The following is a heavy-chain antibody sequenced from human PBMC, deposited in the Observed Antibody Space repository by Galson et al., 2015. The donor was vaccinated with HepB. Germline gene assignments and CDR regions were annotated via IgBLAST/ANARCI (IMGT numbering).Heavy chain of an antibody. CDR3: TREDQDAANDAFDI. D-gene: IGHD1-1*01. V-gene: IGHV4-39*01. J-gene: IGHJ3*02. CDR2: TRYGGST. CDR1: GDSIFSSFYY. Sequence: LSLTCSVSGDSIFSSFYYWVWIRQPPGKGLEWIGSTRYGGSTTYNPALTSRVTISIDTSKNQFSLKLSAVTAADTAVYYCTREDQDAANDAFDIWGRGTMVTISS.